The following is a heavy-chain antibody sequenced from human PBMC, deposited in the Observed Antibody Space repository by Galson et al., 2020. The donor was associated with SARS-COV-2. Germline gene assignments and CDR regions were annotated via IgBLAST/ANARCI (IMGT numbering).Heavy chain of an antibody. CDR1: GFTFSTY. Sequence: GGSLRLSCAASGFTFSTYMSWVRQAPGRGLEWVSVISGSGGTPYYADSVKGRFTISRDNSKNTLYLQMNSLTAEDAAIYCCAKDMGSTSCYGCYMDVWGKGTTVTISS. CDR3: AKDMGSTSCYGCYMDV. V-gene: IGHV3-23*01. CDR2: ISGSGGTP. D-gene: IGHD2-2*01. J-gene: IGHJ6*03.